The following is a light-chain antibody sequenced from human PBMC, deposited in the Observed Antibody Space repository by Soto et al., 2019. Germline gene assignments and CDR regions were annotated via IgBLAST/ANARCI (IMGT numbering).Light chain of an antibody. CDR1: NSDVGGYNY. Sequence: QSALTQPASVSGSPGQSITISCYGTNSDVGGYNYVSWYQQHPGKAPKLMLYDVSYRPSGISNRFSGSKSDNTASLTISGLQAEDEADYYCSSYTTSSLYVFGTGTKLTVL. J-gene: IGLJ1*01. CDR3: SSYTTSSLYV. CDR2: DVS. V-gene: IGLV2-14*01.